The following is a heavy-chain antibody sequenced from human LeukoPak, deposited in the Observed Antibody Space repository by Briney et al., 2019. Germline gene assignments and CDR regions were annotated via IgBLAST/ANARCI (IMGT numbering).Heavy chain of an antibody. J-gene: IGHJ1*01. CDR2: IYYSGST. CDR3: ARSITSSWYGDFQY. V-gene: IGHV4-59*01. Sequence: SSETLSLTCTVSGGSMSGYFWSWIRQPPGKGLEWIGYIYYSGSTNYNPSLKSRVTISVDTSKNQFSLKLSSVTAADTAVYYCARSITSSWYGDFQYWGQGTLVTVSS. D-gene: IGHD6-13*01. CDR1: GGSMSGYF.